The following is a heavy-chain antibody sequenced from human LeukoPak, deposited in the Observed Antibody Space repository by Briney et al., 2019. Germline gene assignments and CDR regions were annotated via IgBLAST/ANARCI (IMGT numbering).Heavy chain of an antibody. CDR2: INPSGGST. CDR3: AREPGYSSSWYGAFDI. V-gene: IGHV1-46*01. D-gene: IGHD6-13*01. CDR1: GYTFTSYY. Sequence: ASVKVSCKASGYTFTSYYMHWVRQAPGQGLEWMGIINPSGGSTSYAQKFQGRVTMTRDTSTSTVYMELSSLRSEGTAVYYCAREPGYSSSWYGAFDIWGQGTMVTVSS. J-gene: IGHJ3*02.